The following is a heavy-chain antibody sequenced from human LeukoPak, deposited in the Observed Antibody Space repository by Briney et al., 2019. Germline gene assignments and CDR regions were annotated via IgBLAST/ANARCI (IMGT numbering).Heavy chain of an antibody. CDR1: GYTLSSYS. J-gene: IGHJ4*02. V-gene: IGHV3-21*01. CDR2: ISVRSNYI. Sequence: GGSLRLSCAASGYTLSSYSINWVRQAPGTGLEWVSSISVRSNYIYYADSVRGRFSISRDDASDSLYLQMNSLRAEDTAVYYCVRLRRNSDTSGFYYYYDYWGQGTLVTVSS. CDR3: VRLRRNSDTSGFYYYYDY. D-gene: IGHD3-22*01.